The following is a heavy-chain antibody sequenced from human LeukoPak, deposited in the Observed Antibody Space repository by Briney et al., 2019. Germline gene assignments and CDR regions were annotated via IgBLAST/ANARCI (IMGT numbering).Heavy chain of an antibody. Sequence: GGSLRLSCAASGFTFSSYSMNWVRQAPGKGLEWVSSISSSSSYIYYADSVKGRFTISRGNAKNSLYLQMNSLRAEDTAVYYCARDQVRYPDYWGQGTLVTVSS. J-gene: IGHJ4*02. CDR2: ISSSSSYI. CDR3: ARDQVRYPDY. CDR1: GFTFSSYS. V-gene: IGHV3-21*01. D-gene: IGHD2-8*01.